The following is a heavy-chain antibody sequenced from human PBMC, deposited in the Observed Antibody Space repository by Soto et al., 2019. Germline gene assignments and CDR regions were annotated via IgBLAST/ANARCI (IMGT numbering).Heavy chain of an antibody. J-gene: IGHJ4*02. CDR2: ISSSSSYI. CDR1: GFTFSSYS. D-gene: IGHD2-15*01. CDR3: ARGMIVYCSGGSCYYPSLDY. V-gene: IGHV3-21*01. Sequence: PGGSLRLSCAASGFTFSSYSMNWFRQAPGKGLEWVSSISSSSSYIYYADSVKGRFTISRDNAKNSLYLQMNSLRAEDTAVYYCARGMIVYCSGGSCYYPSLDYWGQGTLVTVSS.